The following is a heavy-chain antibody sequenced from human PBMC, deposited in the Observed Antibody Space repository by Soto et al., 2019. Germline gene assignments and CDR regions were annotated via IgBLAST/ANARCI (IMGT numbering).Heavy chain of an antibody. J-gene: IGHJ6*02. CDR2: ISANNGNT. D-gene: IGHD3-16*01. V-gene: IGHV1-18*01. CDR3: AIYGGGGGDLGCMDV. Sequence: ASVKVSCKASGYTFTSYGISWVRQAPGQGLEWMGWISANNGNTNYAQKLQGRVTMTTDTSTSTAYMELRSLRSDDTAVYYCAIYGGGGGDLGCMDVWGQGTTVTVSS. CDR1: GYTFTSYG.